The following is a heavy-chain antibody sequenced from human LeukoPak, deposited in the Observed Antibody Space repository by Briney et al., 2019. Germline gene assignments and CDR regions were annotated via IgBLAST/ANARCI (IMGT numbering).Heavy chain of an antibody. CDR1: GFTFSSYA. D-gene: IGHD1-26*01. V-gene: IGHV3-30*04. Sequence: PGGSLRLSCAASGFTFSSYAMHWVRQAPGKGLEWVALISYDGSNKYYADSVKGRFTISRADSKNTLYLQMSSLIAEDTAVYYCARSIGGSYFFCDYWGQGTLVTVSS. CDR3: ARSIGGSYFFCDY. J-gene: IGHJ4*02. CDR2: ISYDGSNK.